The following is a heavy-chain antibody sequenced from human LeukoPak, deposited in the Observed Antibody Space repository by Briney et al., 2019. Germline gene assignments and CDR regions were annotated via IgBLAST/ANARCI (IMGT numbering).Heavy chain of an antibody. V-gene: IGHV1-2*02. CDR2: INPKSGGT. Sequence: ASVKVSCKSSGDTFTGYYIHWVRQAPGQGPEWMGWINPKSGGTHFAQKFQGRVTMTRDPSIFTAYMELSMLRSDDKAVYYCARGVAVTGSSGVNFDYWGQGTLVTVSS. CDR3: ARGVAVTGSSGVNFDY. CDR1: GDTFTGYY. J-gene: IGHJ4*02. D-gene: IGHD6-19*01.